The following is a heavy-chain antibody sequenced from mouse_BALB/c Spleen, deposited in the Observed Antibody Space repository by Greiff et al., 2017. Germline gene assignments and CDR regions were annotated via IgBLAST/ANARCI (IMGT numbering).Heavy chain of an antibody. CDR2: ISSGGST. J-gene: IGHJ2*01. D-gene: IGHD2-1*01. Sequence: EVMLVESGGGLVKPGGSLKLSCAASGFTFSSYAMSWVRQTPEKRLEWVASISSGGSTYYPDSVKGRFTISRDNARNILYLQMSSLRSEDTAMYYCAIYYGNYLDYWGQGTTLTVSS. CDR1: GFTFSSYA. CDR3: AIYYGNYLDY. V-gene: IGHV5-6-5*01.